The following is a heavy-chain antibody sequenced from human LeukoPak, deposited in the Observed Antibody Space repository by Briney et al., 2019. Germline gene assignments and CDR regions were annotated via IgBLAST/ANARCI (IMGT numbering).Heavy chain of an antibody. CDR3: ARSLGSGWIHLVEY. J-gene: IGHJ4*02. CDR2: VSYDGGAK. D-gene: IGHD6-19*01. Sequence: PGGSLRLSCAASGFTFNTYALHWVRQAPGKGLEWVAVVSYDGGAKYYADFVKGRFTISRDNSKNTVDLQMYSLRAEDSAVYYCARSLGSGWIHLVEYWGQGTLVTVS. CDR1: GFTFNTYA. V-gene: IGHV3-30*03.